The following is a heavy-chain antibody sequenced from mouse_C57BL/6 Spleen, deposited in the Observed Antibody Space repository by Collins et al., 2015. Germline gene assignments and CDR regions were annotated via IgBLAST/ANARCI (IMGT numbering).Heavy chain of an antibody. CDR2: ISYSGST. J-gene: IGHJ2*01. Sequence: DVQLQESGPGLVKPSQSLSLTCTVTGYSITSDYAWNWIRQFPGNKLEWMGYISYSGSTSYNPSLKSRISVTRDTSKNQFFLQLNSVTTEDTATYYCARHGSSYYFDYWGQGTTLTVSS. CDR1: GYSITSDYA. V-gene: IGHV3-2*02. D-gene: IGHD1-1*01. CDR3: ARHGSSYYFDY.